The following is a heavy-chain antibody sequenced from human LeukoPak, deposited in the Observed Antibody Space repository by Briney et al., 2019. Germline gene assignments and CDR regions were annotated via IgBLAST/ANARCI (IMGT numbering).Heavy chain of an antibody. CDR1: GGSFSSYY. V-gene: IGHV4-59*01. CDR3: AAGSSSWLQPDY. CDR2: IYYSGST. J-gene: IGHJ4*02. Sequence: SETLSLTCTVSGGSFSSYYRSWIRQPPGKGLEWIGYIYYSGSTNYNPSLKSRVTISVDTSKNQFSLKLSSVTAADTAVYYCAAGSSSWLQPDYWGQGTLVTVSS. D-gene: IGHD6-13*01.